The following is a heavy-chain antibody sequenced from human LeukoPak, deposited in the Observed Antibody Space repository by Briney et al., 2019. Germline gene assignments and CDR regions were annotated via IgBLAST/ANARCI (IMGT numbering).Heavy chain of an antibody. J-gene: IGHJ3*02. Sequence: RTGGSLRLSCAASGFTFSSYAMSWVRQAPGKGLEWVSAISGSGGSTYYADSVKGRFTISRDNSKNTLYLQMNSLRAEDTAVYYCAKDRRSHPQGGGIVGAPPEAFDIWGQGTMVTVSS. CDR2: ISGSGGST. V-gene: IGHV3-23*01. CDR3: AKDRRSHPQGGGIVGAPPEAFDI. CDR1: GFTFSSYA. D-gene: IGHD1-26*01.